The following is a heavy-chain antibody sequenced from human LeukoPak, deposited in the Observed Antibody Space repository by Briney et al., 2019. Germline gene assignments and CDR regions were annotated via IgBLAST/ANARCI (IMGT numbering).Heavy chain of an antibody. V-gene: IGHV3-30*04. Sequence: HPGGSLRLSCAASGFTFSSYAMHWVRKAPGKGLEWVAVISYDGSNKYYADSVKGRFTISRDNSKNTLYLQMNSLRAEDTAVYYCAKVSLSYDFWSGYYFDYWGQGTLVTVSS. CDR3: AKVSLSYDFWSGYYFDY. D-gene: IGHD3-3*01. J-gene: IGHJ4*02. CDR2: ISYDGSNK. CDR1: GFTFSSYA.